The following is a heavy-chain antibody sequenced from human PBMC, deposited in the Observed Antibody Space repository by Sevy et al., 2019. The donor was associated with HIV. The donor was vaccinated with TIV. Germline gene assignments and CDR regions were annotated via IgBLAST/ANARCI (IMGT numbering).Heavy chain of an antibody. Sequence: GGSLRLSCAASGFTFSSYWMHWVRQAPGKGLVWVSRINSDGSSTSYADSVKGRFTISRDNAKNTLYLQMNSLRAEDTAVYYCARDQAGLHYYYYGMDVWGQWTTVTVSS. CDR2: INSDGSST. CDR3: ARDQAGLHYYYYGMDV. V-gene: IGHV3-74*01. J-gene: IGHJ6*02. CDR1: GFTFSSYW.